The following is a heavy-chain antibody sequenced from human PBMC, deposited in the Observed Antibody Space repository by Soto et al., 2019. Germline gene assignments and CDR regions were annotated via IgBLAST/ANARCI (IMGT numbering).Heavy chain of an antibody. CDR2: INNDGRSF. V-gene: IGHV3-74*01. Sequence: GGSLRLSCAASGFTFNSYWMHWVRQVPGEGPTWVSFINNDGRSFGYADSVKGRFTISRDNARNTLYLQMNSLSAEDTAVYYCARDTPGVGIDRWGQGTLVTVSS. CDR3: ARDTPGVGIDR. CDR1: GFTFNSYW. D-gene: IGHD7-27*01. J-gene: IGHJ5*02.